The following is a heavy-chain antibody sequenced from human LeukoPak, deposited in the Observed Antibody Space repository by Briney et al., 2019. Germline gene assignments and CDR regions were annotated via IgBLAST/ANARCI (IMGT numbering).Heavy chain of an antibody. CDR1: TFTFSSYA. V-gene: IGHV3-23*01. CDR2: ISGSGGST. J-gene: IGHJ4*02. D-gene: IGHD1-26*01. Sequence: GGSLRLSCAASTFTFSSYAMSWVRQAPGKGLEWVSAISGSGGSTYYADSVKGRFTISRDNSKNTLYLQMNSLRAEDTAVYYCAKRGGGSVMRGYIDYWGQGTLVTVSS. CDR3: AKRGGGSVMRGYIDY.